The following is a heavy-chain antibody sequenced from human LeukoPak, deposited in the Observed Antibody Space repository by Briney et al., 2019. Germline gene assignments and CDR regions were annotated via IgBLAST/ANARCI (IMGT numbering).Heavy chain of an antibody. Sequence: ASVKVSCKASGYTFTGYYMHWVRQAPGQGLEWMGRINPNSGGTNYAQKFQGRVTMTRDTSISTAYMELSRLRSDDTAVYYCARDLIVMAGIAMDVWGQGTTVIVSS. CDR3: ARDLIVMAGIAMDV. CDR2: INPNSGGT. J-gene: IGHJ6*02. D-gene: IGHD6-19*01. CDR1: GYTFTGYY. V-gene: IGHV1-2*06.